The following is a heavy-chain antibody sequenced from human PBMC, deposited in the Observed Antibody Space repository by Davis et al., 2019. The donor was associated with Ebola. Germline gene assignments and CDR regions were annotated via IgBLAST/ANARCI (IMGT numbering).Heavy chain of an antibody. CDR1: GFTFSSYG. D-gene: IGHD6-19*01. Sequence: GESLKISCAASGFTFSSYGMHWVRQAPGKGLEWMAVISYDGSNKYYADSVKGRFTISRDNSKNTLYLQMNSLRAEDTAVYYCAKTEYSSGWSPLDYWGQGTLVTVSS. J-gene: IGHJ4*02. V-gene: IGHV3-30*18. CDR3: AKTEYSSGWSPLDY. CDR2: ISYDGSNK.